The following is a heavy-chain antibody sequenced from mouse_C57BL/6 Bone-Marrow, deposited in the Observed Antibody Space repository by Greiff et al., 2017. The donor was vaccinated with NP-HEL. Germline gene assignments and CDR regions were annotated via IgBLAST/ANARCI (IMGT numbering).Heavy chain of an antibody. J-gene: IGHJ4*01. D-gene: IGHD2-3*01. CDR1: GFTFSSYA. CDR3: ARYYDGYPYAMDY. Sequence: DVKLVESGGGLVKPGGSLKLSCAASGFTFSSYAMSWVRQTPEKRLEWVATISDGGSYTYYPDNVKGRFTISRDNAKNNLYLQMSHLKSEDTAMYYCARYYDGYPYAMDYWGQGTSVTVSS. CDR2: ISDGGSYT. V-gene: IGHV5-4*03.